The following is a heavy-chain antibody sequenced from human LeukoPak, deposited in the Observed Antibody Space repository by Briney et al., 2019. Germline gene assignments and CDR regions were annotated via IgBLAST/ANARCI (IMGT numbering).Heavy chain of an antibody. V-gene: IGHV3-74*01. CDR3: ARADVSRSYFEFDY. J-gene: IGHJ4*02. Sequence: GGSLRLSCTASRFAFSESWMHWVHQAPGKGLVWVSRINLDASVTTYADSVKGRFTISRDNAKNTLYLQMSSLRGDDTAVYYCARADVSRSYFEFDYRGQGTLVTVSS. CDR1: RFAFSESW. D-gene: IGHD3-10*01. CDR2: INLDASVT.